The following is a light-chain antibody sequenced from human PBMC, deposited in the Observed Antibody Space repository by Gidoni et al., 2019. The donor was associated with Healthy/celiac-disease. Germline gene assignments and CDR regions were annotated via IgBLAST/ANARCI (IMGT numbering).Light chain of an antibody. V-gene: IGKV3-15*01. CDR2: GAY. Sequence: EIVMKQSPATLSVSPGERATISVRASQSVSSNLAWYQQKPGQAPTLLIYGAYTRATGIPARFSGSGSVTEFTLTISSLQSEDFAVYYCQQYNNWPPWTFGQGTKVEIK. CDR3: QQYNNWPPWT. CDR1: QSVSSN. J-gene: IGKJ1*01.